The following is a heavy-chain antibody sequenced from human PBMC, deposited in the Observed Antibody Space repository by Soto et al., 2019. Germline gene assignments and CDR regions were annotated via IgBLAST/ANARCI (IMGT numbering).Heavy chain of an antibody. Sequence: GGSLRLSCAVSGFIFKNYALNWVRQAPGKGLEWVASITRDGYNKYYADSVKGRFTISRDNSKNRLSLQMTALRVEDSSVYYCTKSSGGSSSVGMDYWGPGTLVTVS. CDR1: GFIFKNYA. J-gene: IGHJ4*02. CDR2: ITRDGYNK. CDR3: TKSSGGSSSVGMDY. V-gene: IGHV3-30*04. D-gene: IGHD6-6*01.